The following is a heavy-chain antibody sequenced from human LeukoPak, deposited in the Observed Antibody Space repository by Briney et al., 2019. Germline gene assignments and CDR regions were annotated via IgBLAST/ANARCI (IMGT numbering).Heavy chain of an antibody. Sequence: GESLKISCKGSGYSFTSYWIGWVRQMPGKGLEWMGIIYPGDSDTRYSPSFQGQVTISADKSISTAYLQWSSLKASDTAMYYCARFRGYCSSISCSRNWFDPWGQGTLVTVSS. CDR1: GYSFTSYW. CDR3: ARFRGYCSSISCSRNWFDP. D-gene: IGHD2-2*01. V-gene: IGHV5-51*01. J-gene: IGHJ5*02. CDR2: IYPGDSDT.